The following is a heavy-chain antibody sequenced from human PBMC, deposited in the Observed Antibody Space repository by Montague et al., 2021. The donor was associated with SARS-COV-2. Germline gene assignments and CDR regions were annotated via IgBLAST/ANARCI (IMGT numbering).Heavy chain of an antibody. CDR1: GDSITNHY. CDR3: ARGRGLAVLFDFYYYGMDV. CDR2: NNYSGST. Sequence: SETLSLTCSVSGDSITNHYWSWIRQPAGKGLEWIGENNYSGSTNYNPSLKSRVTMSVDMSKNQFSLKLRSVTAADTAVYYCARGRGLAVLFDFYYYGMDVWGQGTTVTVSS. J-gene: IGHJ6*02. D-gene: IGHD3-3*02. V-gene: IGHV4-34*01.